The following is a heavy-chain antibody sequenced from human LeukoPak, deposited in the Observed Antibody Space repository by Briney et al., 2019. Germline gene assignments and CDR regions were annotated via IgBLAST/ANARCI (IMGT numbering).Heavy chain of an antibody. D-gene: IGHD2-2*01. CDR2: IHYSGST. CDR3: ARGFCSSTSCFGGWFDP. Sequence: PSETLSLTCTVSGGSISSDYWSWVRQPPGKGLEWIGYIHYSGSTNYNASLKSRVTISVDTSKNQFSLKLSSVTAADTAVYYCARGFCSSTSCFGGWFDPWGQGTLVTVSS. J-gene: IGHJ5*02. CDR1: GGSISSDY. V-gene: IGHV4-59*01.